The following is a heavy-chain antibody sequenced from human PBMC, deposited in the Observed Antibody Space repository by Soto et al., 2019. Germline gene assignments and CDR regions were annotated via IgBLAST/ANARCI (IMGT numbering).Heavy chain of an antibody. D-gene: IGHD7-27*01. J-gene: IGHJ4*02. CDR2: INHSGST. Sequence: SETLSLTCAVYGGSFSGYYWSWIRQPPGKGLEWIGEINHSGSTNYNPSLKSRVTISVDTSKNQFSLKLSSVTAADTAVYYCARGRQGDPELGPYYFDYWGQGTLVTVSS. V-gene: IGHV4-34*01. CDR1: GGSFSGYY. CDR3: ARGRQGDPELGPYYFDY.